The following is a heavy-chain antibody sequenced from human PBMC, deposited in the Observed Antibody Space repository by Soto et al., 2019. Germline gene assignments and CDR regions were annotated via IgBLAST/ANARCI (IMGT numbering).Heavy chain of an antibody. Sequence: QVQLVESGGGVVQPGRSLRLSCAASGFTFSSYAMHWVRQAPGKGLEWVAVISYDGSNKYYADSVKGRFTISRDNSKNTLYLQMNSLRAEDTAVYYCARDKVVTGVVVTATSALDIWGQGTMVTVSS. CDR2: ISYDGSNK. V-gene: IGHV3-30-3*01. D-gene: IGHD2-21*02. CDR3: ARDKVVTGVVVTATSALDI. J-gene: IGHJ3*02. CDR1: GFTFSSYA.